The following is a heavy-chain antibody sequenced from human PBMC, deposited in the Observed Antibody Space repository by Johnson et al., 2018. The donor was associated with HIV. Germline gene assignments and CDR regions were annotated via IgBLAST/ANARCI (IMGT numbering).Heavy chain of an antibody. V-gene: IGHV3-30-3*01. Sequence: QVQLVESGGGLVHPGGSLRLSCAASGFTVSSYAMHWVRQAPGKGLEWVAVISYDGSNKYYAASVKGRFTISRDNSKNTLYLQMNSLRAEDTAVYYCAKDITPYAGAFDLWGQGTMVTVSS. D-gene: IGHD2-8*01. CDR2: ISYDGSNK. CDR1: GFTVSSYA. CDR3: AKDITPYAGAFDL. J-gene: IGHJ3*01.